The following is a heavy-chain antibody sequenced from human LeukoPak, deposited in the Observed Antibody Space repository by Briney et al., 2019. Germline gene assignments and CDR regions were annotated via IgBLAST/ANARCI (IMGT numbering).Heavy chain of an antibody. D-gene: IGHD6-19*01. CDR1: GFTFSSYG. J-gene: IGHJ4*02. V-gene: IGHV3-30*02. CDR2: IRYDGSNK. Sequence: GGSLRLSCAASGFTFSSYGMHWVRQAPGKGLEWVAFIRYDGSNKYYADSVKGRFTISRDNSKNTLYLQMNSLRAEDAAVYYCAKGPREWLAYFDYWGQGTLVTVSS. CDR3: AKGPREWLAYFDY.